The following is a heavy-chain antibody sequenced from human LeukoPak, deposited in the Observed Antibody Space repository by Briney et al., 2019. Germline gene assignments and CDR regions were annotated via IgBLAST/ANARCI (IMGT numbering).Heavy chain of an antibody. D-gene: IGHD5-24*01. J-gene: IGHJ3*01. CDR1: GYKFTNYW. CDR2: IYPGDSDT. Sequence: GESLKISCKGSGYKFTNYWIGWARQMPGKGPEWMGIIYPGDSDTRYSPSIQGQVTISADTSISTAYLQWNSLKSSDTAMYYCALRVGRDGYKGWGQGTMVTVSS. CDR3: ALRVGRDGYKG. V-gene: IGHV5-51*01.